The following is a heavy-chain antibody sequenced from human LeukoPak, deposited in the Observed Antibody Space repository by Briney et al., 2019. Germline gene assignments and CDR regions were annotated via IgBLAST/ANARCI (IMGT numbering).Heavy chain of an antibody. CDR2: IYYSGST. V-gene: IGHV4-59*01. CDR1: GGSISSYY. D-gene: IGHD6-13*01. Sequence: PSETLSLTCTVSGGSISSYYWSWIRQPPGKGLEWIGYIYYSGSTNYNPSLKSRVTISVDTSKNQFSLKLSSVTAADTAVYYCARDRVAAAGTGRSYYYYYMDVWGKGTTVTVSS. J-gene: IGHJ6*03. CDR3: ARDRVAAAGTGRSYYYYYMDV.